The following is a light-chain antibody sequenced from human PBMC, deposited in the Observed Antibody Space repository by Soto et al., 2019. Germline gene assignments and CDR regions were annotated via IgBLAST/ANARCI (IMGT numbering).Light chain of an antibody. CDR1: QGISNY. V-gene: IGKV1-27*01. Sequence: SSLSACMGGRDIFTCRASQGISNYLAWYQQKPGKVPKLLIYAASTLQSGVPSRFSGSISGTYFTLTISILRPYDVATSCCYKYKGAPRTVGQGTKVDIK. CDR2: AAS. CDR3: YKYKGAPRT. J-gene: IGKJ1*01.